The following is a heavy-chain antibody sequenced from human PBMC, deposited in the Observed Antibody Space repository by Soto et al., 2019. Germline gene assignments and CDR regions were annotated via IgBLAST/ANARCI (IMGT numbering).Heavy chain of an antibody. V-gene: IGHV3-64D*06. CDR3: VKPNIAVVKSRFDY. Sequence: GGSLRLSCSASGFTFSSYAMHWVRQAPGKGLEYVSAISSNGGSTYYADSVKGRFTISRDNSKNTLYLQMSSLRAEDTAVYYCVKPNIAVVKSRFDYWGQRTLVTVSP. CDR2: ISSNGGST. J-gene: IGHJ4*02. D-gene: IGHD6-19*01. CDR1: GFTFSSYA.